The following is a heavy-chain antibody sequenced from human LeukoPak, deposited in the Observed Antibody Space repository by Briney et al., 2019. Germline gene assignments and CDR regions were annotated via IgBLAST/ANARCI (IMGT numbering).Heavy chain of an antibody. CDR1: GFTFSSYV. V-gene: IGHV3-23*01. D-gene: IGHD3-9*01. Sequence: PGGSLRLSCAASGFTFSSYVMSWVRQAPGKGLEWVSGITGSGDGTYYADSVKGRFTISRDNSKNTLYLQMSSLRAEDTAAYYCAKGEILTGYNPPFYSDHWGQGTLVTVSS. CDR3: AKGEILTGYNPPFYSDH. J-gene: IGHJ4*02. CDR2: ITGSGDGT.